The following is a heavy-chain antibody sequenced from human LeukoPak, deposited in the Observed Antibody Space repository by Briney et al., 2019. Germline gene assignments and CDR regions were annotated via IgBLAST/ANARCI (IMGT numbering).Heavy chain of an antibody. CDR2: ISGSGGST. J-gene: IGHJ4*02. D-gene: IGHD6-13*01. CDR3: AKDMYSSSWYAHWEGENYFDY. Sequence: PGGSLRLSCAASGFTFSSYAMSWVRQAPGKGLEWVSAISGSGGSTYYADSVKGRFTISRDNSKNTLYLQMNSLRAEDTAVYYCAKDMYSSSWYAHWEGENYFDYWGQGTLVTVSS. CDR1: GFTFSSYA. V-gene: IGHV3-23*01.